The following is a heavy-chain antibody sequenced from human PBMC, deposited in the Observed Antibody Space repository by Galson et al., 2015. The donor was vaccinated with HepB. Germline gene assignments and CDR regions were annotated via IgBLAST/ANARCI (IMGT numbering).Heavy chain of an antibody. J-gene: IGHJ6*02. V-gene: IGHV3-53*01. D-gene: IGHD3-3*01. CDR1: GFTVSSNY. Sequence: SLRLSCAASGFTVSSNYMSWVRQAPGKGLEWVSVIYSGGSTYYADSVKGRFTISRDNSKNTLYLQMNSLRAEDTAVYYCARDYTIFGVVIDPYGMDVWGQGTTVTVSS. CDR2: IYSGGST. CDR3: ARDYTIFGVVIDPYGMDV.